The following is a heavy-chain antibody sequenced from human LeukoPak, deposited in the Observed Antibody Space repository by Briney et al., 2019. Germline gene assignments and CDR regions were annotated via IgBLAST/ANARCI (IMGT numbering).Heavy chain of an antibody. D-gene: IGHD3-3*01. Sequence: GGSLRLSCAASGFTFSSSSISWVRQAPGKGLEWVSAITDAVGSTHYADSVKGRFTISSDNSKNTLYLQMNSLRHEDTAMYYCASLGRTIFRVVIDPLRRWFDPWGQGTLVTVSS. CDR3: ASLGRTIFRVVIDPLRRWFDP. J-gene: IGHJ5*02. CDR2: ITDAVGST. V-gene: IGHV3-23*01. CDR1: GFTFSSSS.